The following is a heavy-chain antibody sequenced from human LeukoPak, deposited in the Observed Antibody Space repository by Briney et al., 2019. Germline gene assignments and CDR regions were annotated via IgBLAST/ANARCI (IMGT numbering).Heavy chain of an antibody. D-gene: IGHD3-10*01. J-gene: IGHJ4*02. Sequence: PGGSLRLSCAASGFTFGSYSMNWVRQAPGKGLEWVSSISSSSSYIYYADSVKGRFTISRDNAKNSLYLQMNSLRAEDTAVYYCARDLLSLLVPDYWGQGTLVTVSS. CDR1: GFTFGSYS. CDR2: ISSSSSYI. CDR3: ARDLLSLLVPDY. V-gene: IGHV3-21*01.